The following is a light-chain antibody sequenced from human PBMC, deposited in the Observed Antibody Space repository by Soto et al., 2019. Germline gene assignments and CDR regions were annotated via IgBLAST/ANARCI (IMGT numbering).Light chain of an antibody. J-gene: IGKJ1*01. CDR2: AAS. CDR3: QQYGHSPRT. CDR1: QSVADNY. Sequence: EIVLTQSPGTLSLSPGERATLSCRASQSVADNYLAWYQQKPGQAPRLLIYAASRPATGIPDTFSGSGSGTDFTLTISRLEPEDFALYYCQQYGHSPRTFGQGTRVEIK. V-gene: IGKV3-20*01.